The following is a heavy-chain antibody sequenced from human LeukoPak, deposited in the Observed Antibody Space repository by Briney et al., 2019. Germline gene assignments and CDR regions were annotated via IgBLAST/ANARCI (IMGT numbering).Heavy chain of an antibody. Sequence: PSETLSLTCTVSGGSINNYYWSWIRQPPGKGLEYIGYILYSGSTNYNPSLESRVTMSVDTSKNQFSLNLSSVTAADTAVYYCARQSGLAARPAYYHGMDVWGQGTTVTVS. D-gene: IGHD6-6*01. J-gene: IGHJ6*02. V-gene: IGHV4-59*08. CDR3: ARQSGLAARPAYYHGMDV. CDR2: ILYSGST. CDR1: GGSINNYY.